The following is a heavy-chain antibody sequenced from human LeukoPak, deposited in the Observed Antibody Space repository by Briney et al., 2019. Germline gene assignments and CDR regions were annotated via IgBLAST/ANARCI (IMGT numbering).Heavy chain of an antibody. CDR3: ARRPSKYYDILTGYYRSEFDY. CDR1: GFTFDDYA. D-gene: IGHD3-9*01. V-gene: IGHV3-9*01. CDR2: ISWNSGSI. Sequence: TGGSLRLSCAASGFTFDDYAMHWVRQAPGKGLEWVSGISWNSGSIGYADSVKGRFTISRDNAKNSLYLQMNSLRAEDTAVYYCARRPSKYYDILTGYYRSEFDYWGQGTLVTVSS. J-gene: IGHJ4*02.